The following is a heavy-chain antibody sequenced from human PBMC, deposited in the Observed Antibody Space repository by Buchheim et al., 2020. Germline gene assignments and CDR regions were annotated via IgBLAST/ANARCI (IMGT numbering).Heavy chain of an antibody. CDR2: IIPILGIA. Sequence: QVQLVQSGAEVKKPGSSVKVSCKASGGTFSSYAISWVRQAPGQGLEWMGRIIPILGIANYAQKFQGRVTITADKSTSTAHMELSSLRSEDTAVYYCAREDCSGGSCYGAWFDPWGQGTL. CDR3: AREDCSGGSCYGAWFDP. CDR1: GGTFSSYA. J-gene: IGHJ5*02. V-gene: IGHV1-69*04. D-gene: IGHD2-15*01.